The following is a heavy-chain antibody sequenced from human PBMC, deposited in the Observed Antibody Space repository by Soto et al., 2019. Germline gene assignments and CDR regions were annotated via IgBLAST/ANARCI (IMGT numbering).Heavy chain of an antibody. CDR2: IFPLTDIP. CDR1: GGTFSSYA. J-gene: IGHJ4*02. Sequence: GASVKLSCKASGGTFSSYAINWVRQAPGQGLEWMGSIFPLTDIPDYAQNFQARLTISADKSTSTAYMELSSLTSDDTAMYFCARGPLVVLNYFESWGQGTLVTVSS. V-gene: IGHV1-69*04. CDR3: ARGPLVVLNYFES.